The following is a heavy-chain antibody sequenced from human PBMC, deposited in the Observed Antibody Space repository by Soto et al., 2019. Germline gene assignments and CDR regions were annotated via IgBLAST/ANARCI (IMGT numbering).Heavy chain of an antibody. J-gene: IGHJ4*02. CDR3: ARGPYCSGGSCYSILIDY. D-gene: IGHD2-15*01. Sequence: SETLSLTCTVSGGSISSYYWSWIRQPPGKGLEWIGYIYYSGSTNYNPSLKSRVTISVDTSKNQFSLKLSSVTAADTAVYYCARGPYCSGGSCYSILIDYWGQGTLVTVSS. V-gene: IGHV4-59*01. CDR1: GGSISSYY. CDR2: IYYSGST.